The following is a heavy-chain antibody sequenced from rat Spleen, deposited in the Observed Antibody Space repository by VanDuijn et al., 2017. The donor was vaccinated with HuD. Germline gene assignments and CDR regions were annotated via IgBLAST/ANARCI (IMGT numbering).Heavy chain of an antibody. Sequence: EVQLVESGGGLVQPGRSLKLSCVASGFIFKDYWMTWIRQAPGKGREWVASITNGGGRLYYSDSVKGRFNISRENAKSTLYLQMNSLRSEDTATYYCTGPFDYWGQGVMVTVSS. CDR1: GFIFKDYW. J-gene: IGHJ2*01. CDR3: TGPFDY. V-gene: IGHV5-31*01. CDR2: ITNGGGRL.